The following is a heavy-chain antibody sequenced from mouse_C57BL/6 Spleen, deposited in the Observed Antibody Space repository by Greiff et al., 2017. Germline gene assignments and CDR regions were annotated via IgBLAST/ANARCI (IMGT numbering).Heavy chain of an antibody. CDR1: GYTFTDYN. Sequence: VQLQQSGPELVKPGASVKIPCKASGYTFTDYNMDWVKQSHGKSLEWIGDINPNNGGTIYNQKFKGKATLTVDKSSSTAYMELRSLTSEDTAVYYCAREGADYYGNSYYFDYWGQGTTLTVSS. J-gene: IGHJ2*01. D-gene: IGHD2-1*01. CDR2: INPNNGGT. CDR3: AREGADYYGNSYYFDY. V-gene: IGHV1-18*01.